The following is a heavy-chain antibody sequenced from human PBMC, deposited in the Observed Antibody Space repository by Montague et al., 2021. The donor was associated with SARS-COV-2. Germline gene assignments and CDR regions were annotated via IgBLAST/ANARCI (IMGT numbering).Heavy chain of an antibody. V-gene: IGHV4-4*07. J-gene: IGHJ5*02. CDR1: GGSITGFS. D-gene: IGHD6-6*01. Sequence: SETLPLTCAVSGGSITGFSWSWVRQPAGKGLEWICRVTTSGTTNYSSSLRFRVTMSVYTSKNQFSLNLKSVTATDTAIYYCARTPTRPLALDAWGQGTLVTVSS. CDR2: VTTSGTT. CDR3: ARTPTRPLALDA.